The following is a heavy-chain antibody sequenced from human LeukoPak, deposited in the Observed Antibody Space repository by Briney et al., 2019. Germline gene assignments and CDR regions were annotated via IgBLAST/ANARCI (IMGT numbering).Heavy chain of an antibody. CDR3: AARLRYCSGGSCYSGLDY. CDR1: GGTFSSYA. D-gene: IGHD2-15*01. V-gene: IGHV1-69-2*01. J-gene: IGHJ4*02. Sequence: ASVKVSCKASGGTFSSYAISWVRQAPGKGLEWMGLVDPEDGETIYAEKFQGRVTITADTSTDTAYMELSSLRSEDTAVYYCAARLRYCSGGSCYSGLDYWGQGTLVTVSS. CDR2: VDPEDGET.